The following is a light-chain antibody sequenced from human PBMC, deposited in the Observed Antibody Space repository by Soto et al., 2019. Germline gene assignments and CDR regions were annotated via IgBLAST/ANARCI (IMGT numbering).Light chain of an antibody. CDR2: DVN. V-gene: IGLV2-14*01. CDR3: SSYTGSSTYVV. CDR1: SSDVGGYNY. J-gene: IGLJ2*01. Sequence: QSALTQPASVSGSPGQSITISCTGTSSDVGGYNYASWYQQHPGKAPKLMIYDVNYRPSGVSNRFSGSKSGNTASLTISGLQAEDEADYYCSSYTGSSTYVVFGGGTKLTVL.